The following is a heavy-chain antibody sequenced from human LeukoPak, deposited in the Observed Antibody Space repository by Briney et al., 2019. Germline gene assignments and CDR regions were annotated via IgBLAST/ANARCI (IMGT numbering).Heavy chain of an antibody. J-gene: IGHJ4*02. V-gene: IGHV4-39*07. CDR2: IYYSGST. CDR1: GGSISSSSYY. CDR3: ARDSSDLNYYDSSGYNGGGY. Sequence: SETLSLTCTVSGGSISSSSYYWGWIRQPPGKGLEWIGSIYYSGSTYYNPSLKSRVTISVDTSKNQFSLKLSSVTAADTAVYYCARDSSDLNYYDSSGYNGGGYWGQGTLATVSS. D-gene: IGHD3-22*01.